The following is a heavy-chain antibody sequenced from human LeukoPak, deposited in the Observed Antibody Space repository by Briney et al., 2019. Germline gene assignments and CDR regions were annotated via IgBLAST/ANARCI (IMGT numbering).Heavy chain of an antibody. D-gene: IGHD3-3*01. CDR3: ARGPGITISYNWFDP. J-gene: IGHJ5*02. Sequence: ASVKVSCKASGGTLSSYAISWVRQAPGQGLEWMGGIIPIFGTANYAQKFQGRVTITTDESTSTAYMELSSLRSEDTAVYYCARGPGITISYNWFDPWGQGTLVTVSS. CDR2: IIPIFGTA. V-gene: IGHV1-69*05. CDR1: GGTLSSYA.